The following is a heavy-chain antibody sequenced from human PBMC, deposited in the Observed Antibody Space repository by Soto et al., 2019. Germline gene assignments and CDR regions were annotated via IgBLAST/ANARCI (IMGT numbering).Heavy chain of an antibody. Sequence: QVQLQQWGAGLLKPSETLSLTCAVYGGSFSGYYWSWIRQPPGKGLEWIGEINHSGSTNYNPSLKSRVTISVDTSKNQFSLKLSSVTAADTAVYYCARAGIAVAGAFDIWGQGRMVTVSS. CDR1: GGSFSGYY. J-gene: IGHJ3*02. CDR3: ARAGIAVAGAFDI. D-gene: IGHD6-19*01. CDR2: INHSGST. V-gene: IGHV4-34*01.